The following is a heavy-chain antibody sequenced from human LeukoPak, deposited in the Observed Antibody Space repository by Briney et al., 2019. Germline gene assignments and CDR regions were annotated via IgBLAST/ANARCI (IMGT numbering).Heavy chain of an antibody. Sequence: GASVKVSCMASGFTFTSSAMQWVRQARGQRLEWIGWIVVGSGNTNYAQKFQERVTITRDMSTSTAYMELSSLRSEDTAVYYCAADPERLNWFDPWGQGTLVTVSS. V-gene: IGHV1-58*02. CDR3: AADPERLNWFDP. CDR1: GFTFTSSA. J-gene: IGHJ5*02. D-gene: IGHD1-1*01. CDR2: IVVGSGNT.